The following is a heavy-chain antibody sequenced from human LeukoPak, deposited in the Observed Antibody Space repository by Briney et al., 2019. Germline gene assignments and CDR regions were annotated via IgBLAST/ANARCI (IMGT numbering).Heavy chain of an antibody. CDR1: GFTFSSYG. J-gene: IGHJ4*02. CDR2: ISYDGSNK. Sequence: GGSLRLSCAASGFTFSSYGRHWVRQAPGKGLEWGAVISYDGSNKYYADSVKGRFTMSRDNAKNTLYLQMNSLRAEDTAVYYCAKVNCSSTSCHSPFDYWGQGTLVTVSS. D-gene: IGHD2-2*01. CDR3: AKVNCSSTSCHSPFDY. V-gene: IGHV3-30*18.